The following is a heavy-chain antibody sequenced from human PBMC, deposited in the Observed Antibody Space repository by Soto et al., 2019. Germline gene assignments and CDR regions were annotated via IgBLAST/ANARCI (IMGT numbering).Heavy chain of an antibody. V-gene: IGHV3-23*01. CDR2: ISGSGGST. Sequence: GGSLRLSCAASGFTFSSYAMSWVRQAPGKGLEWVSAISGSGGSTYYADSVKGRFTISRDNSKNTLYLQMNSLRAEDTAVKYCAKDILFSFVGVVAPPGRQVDYWGQGTLVTVSS. CDR1: GFTFSSYA. J-gene: IGHJ4*02. D-gene: IGHD2-15*01. CDR3: AKDILFSFVGVVAPPGRQVDY.